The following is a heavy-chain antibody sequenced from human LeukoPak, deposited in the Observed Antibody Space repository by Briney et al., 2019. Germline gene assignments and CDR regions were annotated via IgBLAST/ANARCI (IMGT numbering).Heavy chain of an antibody. Sequence: GGSLRLSCAASGFTFSSYGRHWVRQARGKGLEWVAVIWYDGSNKYYADSVKGRFTISRDNYKKTLYLQMNSLRAEDTAVYYCATAYYYDSSGYYYYGMDVWGQGTTVTVSS. CDR3: ATAYYYDSSGYYYYGMDV. CDR2: IWYDGSNK. D-gene: IGHD3-22*01. J-gene: IGHJ6*02. CDR1: GFTFSSYG. V-gene: IGHV3-33*01.